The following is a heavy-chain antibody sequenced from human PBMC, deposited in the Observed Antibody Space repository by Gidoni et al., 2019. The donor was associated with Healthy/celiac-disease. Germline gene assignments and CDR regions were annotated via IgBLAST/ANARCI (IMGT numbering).Heavy chain of an antibody. CDR3: ARDLITGTAGGFDI. V-gene: IGHV1-8*01. CDR1: GYTFTSYD. J-gene: IGHJ3*02. CDR2: MNHNSGNT. D-gene: IGHD1-20*01. Sequence: QVQLVQSGAEVTKPGASVKVSCKASGYTFTSYDINWVRQSTGQGLEWMGWMNHNSGNTGYAQKFHGRVTMTRNTSISTAYMELSSLRSEDTAVYYCARDLITGTAGGFDIWGQGTMVTVSS.